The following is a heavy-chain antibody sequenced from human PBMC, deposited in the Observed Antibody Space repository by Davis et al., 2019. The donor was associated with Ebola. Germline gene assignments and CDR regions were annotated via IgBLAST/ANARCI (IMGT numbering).Heavy chain of an antibody. D-gene: IGHD3-22*01. CDR1: GFTFSGSA. CDR3: TREVELHYYDSSGYYSGY. CDR2: IRSKANSYAT. Sequence: GESLKISCAASGFTFSGSAMHWVRQASGKGLKWVGRIRSKANSYATAYAASVKGRFTIPRDDSKNTAYLQMNSLKTEDTAVYYCTREVELHYYDSSGYYSGYWGQGTLVTVSS. V-gene: IGHV3-73*01. J-gene: IGHJ4*02.